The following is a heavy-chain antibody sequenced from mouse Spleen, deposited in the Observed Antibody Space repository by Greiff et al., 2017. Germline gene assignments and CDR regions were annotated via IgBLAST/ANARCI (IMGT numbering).Heavy chain of an antibody. Sequence: VQLQQSGPVLVKPGASVKMSCKASGYTFTDYYMNWVKQSHGKSLEWIGVINPYNGGTSYNQKFKGKATLTVDKSSSTAYMELNSLTSEDSAVYYCARGLPYYGNYFDVWGAGTTVTVSS. CDR1: GYTFTDYY. V-gene: IGHV1-19*01. D-gene: IGHD2-10*01. J-gene: IGHJ1*01. CDR2: INPYNGGT. CDR3: ARGLPYYGNYFDV.